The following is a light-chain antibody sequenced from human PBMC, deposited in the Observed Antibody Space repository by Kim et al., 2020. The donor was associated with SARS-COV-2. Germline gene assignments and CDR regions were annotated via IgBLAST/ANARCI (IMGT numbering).Light chain of an antibody. CDR3: QQRSNWPPT. CDR1: QSVSSY. J-gene: IGKJ1*01. Sequence: VSPGERATLSCRASQSVSSYLAWYQQKPGQAPRLLIYDASNRATGIPARFSGSGSGTDFTLTISSLEPEDFAVYYCQQRSNWPPTFGQGTKVEIK. V-gene: IGKV3-11*01. CDR2: DAS.